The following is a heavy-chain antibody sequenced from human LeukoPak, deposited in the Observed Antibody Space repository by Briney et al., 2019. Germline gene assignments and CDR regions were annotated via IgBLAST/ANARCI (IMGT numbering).Heavy chain of an antibody. D-gene: IGHD7-27*01. CDR1: GFSFSSYE. V-gene: IGHV3-48*03. CDR3: ARDRGGTNWGIYVFDY. Sequence: AGSLRRSCAASGFSFSSYEMNWVRQAPRKGLEWVSYISSSGSTIYYADSVKGRFTISRDNAKNSLNLQMSSLRAEDTAVYYCARDRGGTNWGIYVFDYWGQGALVTVSS. J-gene: IGHJ4*02. CDR2: ISSSGSTI.